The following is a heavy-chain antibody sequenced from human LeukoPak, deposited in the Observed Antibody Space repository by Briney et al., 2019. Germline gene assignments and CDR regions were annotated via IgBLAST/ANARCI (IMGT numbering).Heavy chain of an antibody. D-gene: IGHD4-17*01. J-gene: IGHJ4*02. Sequence: GGSLRLSCEASGFTFSTYAMSWVRQAPGKGLEWVSGISGSGGSTYYADSVKGRFTISRDNSKNTLFLQMSSLGAEDTAVYYCARDLDYGDYVAYFDYWGQGTLVTVSS. CDR3: ARDLDYGDYVAYFDY. V-gene: IGHV3-23*01. CDR1: GFTFSTYA. CDR2: ISGSGGST.